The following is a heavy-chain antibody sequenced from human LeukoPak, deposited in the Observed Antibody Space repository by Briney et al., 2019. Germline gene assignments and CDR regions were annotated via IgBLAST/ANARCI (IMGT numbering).Heavy chain of an antibody. Sequence: GRSLRLSCAASGFTFSSYAMHWVRQAPGKGLEWVAVISYDGSNKYYADSVKGRFTISSDNSKNTLYLQMNSLRAKDTAVNYCTRGYGSVNWGQGTLVTVSS. V-gene: IGHV3-30*04. CDR3: TRGYGSVN. J-gene: IGHJ4*02. CDR2: ISYDGSNK. CDR1: GFTFSSYA. D-gene: IGHD3-10*01.